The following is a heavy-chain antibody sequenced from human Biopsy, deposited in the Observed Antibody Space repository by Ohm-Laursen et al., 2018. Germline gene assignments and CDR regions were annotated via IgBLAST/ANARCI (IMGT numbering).Heavy chain of an antibody. J-gene: IGHJ3*01. CDR1: DGSINSNDYY. V-gene: IGHV4-39*01. CDR2: VHYSGAT. D-gene: IGHD4-17*01. CDR3: ARPLRGGEYEGFDL. Sequence: SDTLSLTCTVSDGSINSNDYYWGWIRQAPGKGLEWLGSVHYSGATYYNPPLTSRATISFDPAKNQFFLKLRAASAADTAVYYRARPLRGGEYEGFDLWGPGTMVSVSP.